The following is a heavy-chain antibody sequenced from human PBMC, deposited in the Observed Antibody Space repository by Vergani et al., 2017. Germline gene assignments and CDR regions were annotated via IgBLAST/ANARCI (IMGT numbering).Heavy chain of an antibody. CDR1: GGTFSSYA. V-gene: IGHV1-69*06. Sequence: QVQLVQSGAEVKKPGSSVKVSCKASGGTFSSYAISWVRQAPGQGLEWMGGIIPIFGTANYAQKFQGRVTITADKSTSTAYMELSSLRSEDTAVYYCAREDRVRGVIMSVYYYYYMDVWGKGTTVTVSS. D-gene: IGHD3-10*01. J-gene: IGHJ6*03. CDR3: AREDRVRGVIMSVYYYYYMDV. CDR2: IIPIFGTA.